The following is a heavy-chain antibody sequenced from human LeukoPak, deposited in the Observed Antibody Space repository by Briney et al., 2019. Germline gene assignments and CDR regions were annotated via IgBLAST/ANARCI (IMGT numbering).Heavy chain of an antibody. V-gene: IGHV1-46*01. D-gene: IGHD4-17*01. CDR3: ARDYGDDNPTNWFDP. CDR2: INPSGGST. J-gene: IGHJ5*02. Sequence: ASVKVSCKASGYTFTSYYMHWVRQAPGQGLEWMGTINPSGGSTSYAQKFQGRVTMTRDMSTSTVYMELSSLRSEDTAVYYCARDYGDDNPTNWFDPWGQGTLVTVSS. CDR1: GYTFTSYY.